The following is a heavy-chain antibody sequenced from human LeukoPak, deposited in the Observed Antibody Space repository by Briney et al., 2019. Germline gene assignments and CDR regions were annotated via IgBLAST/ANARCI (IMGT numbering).Heavy chain of an antibody. Sequence: GGSLRLSCAASGFTFSSYGMHWVRQAPGKGLEWVAFIRYDGSNKYYADSVKGRFTISRDNSKNTLYLQMNSLRAEDTAVYYWAKARGDTRYYYGSGGGDYFDYWGQGTLVTVSS. CDR2: IRYDGSNK. CDR1: GFTFSSYG. V-gene: IGHV3-30*02. D-gene: IGHD3-10*01. CDR3: AKARGDTRYYYGSGGGDYFDY. J-gene: IGHJ4*02.